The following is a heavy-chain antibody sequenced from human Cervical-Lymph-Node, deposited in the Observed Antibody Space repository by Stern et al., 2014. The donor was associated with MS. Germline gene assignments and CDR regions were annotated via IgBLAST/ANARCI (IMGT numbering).Heavy chain of an antibody. CDR1: GYRFTNYW. D-gene: IGHD4-17*01. Sequence: EVQLVESGAEVKKPGESLKISCKGSGYRFTNYWIGWVRQMPGKGLEWIGIIFPRDSDTRYSPSFQGQVTISADKSITTAYLQWSSLKASDTAMYYCVRWDGDYAEVYWGQGTLVTVSS. CDR3: VRWDGDYAEVY. J-gene: IGHJ4*02. CDR2: IFPRDSDT. V-gene: IGHV5-51*03.